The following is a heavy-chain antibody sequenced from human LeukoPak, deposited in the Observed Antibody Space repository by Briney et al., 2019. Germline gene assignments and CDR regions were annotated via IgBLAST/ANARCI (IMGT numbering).Heavy chain of an antibody. CDR2: ISGSGGST. Sequence: QPGGSLRLSCAASGFTFSSYAMSWVRQAPGKGLEWVSAISGSGGSTYYADSVKGRFTISRDNSKNTLYLQMNSLRAEDTAVYYCATGPYSGSYWELSMDYWGQGTLVTVSS. V-gene: IGHV3-23*01. CDR1: GFTFSSYA. D-gene: IGHD1-26*01. J-gene: IGHJ4*02. CDR3: ATGPYSGSYWELSMDY.